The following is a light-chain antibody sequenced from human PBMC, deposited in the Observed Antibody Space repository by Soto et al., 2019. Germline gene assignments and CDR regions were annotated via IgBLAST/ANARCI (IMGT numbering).Light chain of an antibody. CDR3: QQLNSYPR. CDR2: GAS. V-gene: IGKV1-12*01. J-gene: IGKJ5*01. Sequence: DIQMTQSPSSVSASVGDRVTITCRASQGLGVWLGWYQQKPGKAPQLLIFGASGLQTGVPARFSGSGSGTDFTLTISSLRPEDVATYYCQQLNSYPRFGQGTRLEIK. CDR1: QGLGVW.